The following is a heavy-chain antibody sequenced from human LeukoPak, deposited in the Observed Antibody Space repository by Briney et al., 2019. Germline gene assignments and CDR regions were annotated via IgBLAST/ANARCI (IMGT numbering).Heavy chain of an antibody. V-gene: IGHV3-11*06. CDR2: ISGSGRYT. D-gene: IGHD4/OR15-4a*01. CDR3: ARVSQGAYYSDY. Sequence: GGSLRLSCAGSGFTFSSAWMSWIRQAPGKGLEWVSYISGSGRYTNDADSVKGRFTISKDNARNSLYLQMNSLRAEDTAVYYCARVSQGAYYSDYWGQGTLVTVSS. J-gene: IGHJ4*02. CDR1: GFTFSSAW.